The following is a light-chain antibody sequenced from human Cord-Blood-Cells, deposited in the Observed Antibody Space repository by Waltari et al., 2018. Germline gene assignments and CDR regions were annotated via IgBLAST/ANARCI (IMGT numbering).Light chain of an antibody. J-gene: IGKJ4*01. V-gene: IGKV2-28*01. CDR3: MQALQTPLT. Sequence: DIVMTQSPLSLPVTPGEPASISCRSSQSLLHSNGYNYLDWYLPKPGQSPQHMIYLGSNRASGVPDSVCGSGSFRYCTLKISRVEAEDVGVYYCMQALQTPLTFGGGTKVEIK. CDR2: LGS. CDR1: QSLLHSNGYNY.